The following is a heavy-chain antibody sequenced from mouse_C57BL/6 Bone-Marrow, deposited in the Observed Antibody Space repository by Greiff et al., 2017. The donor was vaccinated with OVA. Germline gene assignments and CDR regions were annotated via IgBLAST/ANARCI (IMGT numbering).Heavy chain of an antibody. CDR2: IDPENGDT. D-gene: IGHD1-1*01. J-gene: IGHJ2*01. CDR1: GFNIKDDY. V-gene: IGHV14-4*01. CDR3: TTGRYYGRSSYYFDY. Sequence: VQLQQSGAELVRPGASVKLSCTASGFNIKDDYMHWVKPRPEQGLAWIGWIDPENGDTEYASKFQGKATITADTSSNTAYLQLSSLTSEDTAVYYCTTGRYYGRSSYYFDYWGQGTTLTVSS.